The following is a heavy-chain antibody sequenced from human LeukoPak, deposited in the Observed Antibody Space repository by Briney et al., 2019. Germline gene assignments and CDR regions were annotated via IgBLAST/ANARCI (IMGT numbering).Heavy chain of an antibody. Sequence: ASVKVSCKASGYTFTSYAMHWVRQAPGQRLEWMGWINAGNGNTKYSQKFQGRVTITRDTSASTAYMELSSLRSEDTAVYYCAREGYGGYDLDYWGQGTLVTVSS. CDR2: INAGNGNT. D-gene: IGHD5-12*01. V-gene: IGHV1-3*01. CDR3: AREGYGGYDLDY. CDR1: GYTFTSYA. J-gene: IGHJ4*02.